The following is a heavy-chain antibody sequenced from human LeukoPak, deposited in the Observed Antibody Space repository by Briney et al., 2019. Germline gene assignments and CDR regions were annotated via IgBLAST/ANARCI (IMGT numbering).Heavy chain of an antibody. Sequence: SETLPLTCAVYGGSFSGYYWSWIRQPPGKGLEWIGEINHSGSTNYNPSLKSRVTISVDTSKNQFSLKLSSVTAADTAVYYCARGVGSIAVAGKDFDYWGQGTLVTVSS. V-gene: IGHV4-34*01. CDR1: GGSFSGYY. CDR3: ARGVGSIAVAGKDFDY. J-gene: IGHJ4*02. D-gene: IGHD6-19*01. CDR2: INHSGST.